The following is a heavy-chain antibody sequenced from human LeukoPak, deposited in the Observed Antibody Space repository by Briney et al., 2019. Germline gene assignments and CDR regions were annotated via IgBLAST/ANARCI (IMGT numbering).Heavy chain of an antibody. Sequence: ASVKVSCTSSGYTFTSYAMNWVRQAPGQGLEWMGWINTNTGNPTYAQGFTGRFVFSLDTSVSTAYLQISSLKAEDTAVYYCARPNEDDAFDIWGQGTMVTVSS. D-gene: IGHD1-1*01. V-gene: IGHV7-4-1*02. CDR2: INTNTGNP. CDR3: ARPNEDDAFDI. CDR1: GYTFTSYA. J-gene: IGHJ3*02.